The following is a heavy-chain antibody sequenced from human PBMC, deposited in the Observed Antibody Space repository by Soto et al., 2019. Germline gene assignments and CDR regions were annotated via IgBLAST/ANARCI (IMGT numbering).Heavy chain of an antibody. V-gene: IGHV3-23*01. CDR1: GFIFSSYG. D-gene: IGHD3-22*01. Sequence: EVELLESGGDLVQPGGSLRLSCAASGFIFSSYGMSWVRQAPGKGLEWVSAMTGSGGVTYYADSVKGRFTISRDNSKNTLYLQMNSLRADDTAVYYCAKRGGTSGYYPWDYWGQGLLVTVSS. CDR2: MTGSGGVT. J-gene: IGHJ4*02. CDR3: AKRGGTSGYYPWDY.